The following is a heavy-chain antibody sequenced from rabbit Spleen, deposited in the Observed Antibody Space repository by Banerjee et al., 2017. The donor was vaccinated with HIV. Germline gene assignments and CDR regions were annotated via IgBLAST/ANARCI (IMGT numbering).Heavy chain of an antibody. J-gene: IGHJ4*01. CDR3: VREAGYGGYGDANL. CDR2: IDPIFGVT. D-gene: IGHD6-1*01. CDR1: GFSFSSNW. Sequence: QSLEESGGGLVKPGGTLTLTCTVSGFSFSSNWICWVRQAPGKGLEWIGYIDPIFGVTYYANWVNGRFTISSHNAQNTLYLQLNSLTAADTATYFCVREAGYGGYGDANLWGQGTLVTVS. V-gene: IGHV1S7*01.